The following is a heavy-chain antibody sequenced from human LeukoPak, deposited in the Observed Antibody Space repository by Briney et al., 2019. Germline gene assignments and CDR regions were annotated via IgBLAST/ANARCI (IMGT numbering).Heavy chain of an antibody. Sequence: GRSLRLSCAASGFTLSSYAMPWVRQAPGKGLEWVAVISYDGSNKYYADSVKRRFTISRDNSKNMLYLQMNSLRAEDTAVYYCARGGMAAAGTYYYYGMDVWGQGTTVTVSS. CDR3: ARGGMAAAGTYYYYGMDV. D-gene: IGHD6-13*01. V-gene: IGHV3-30*04. J-gene: IGHJ6*02. CDR1: GFTLSSYA. CDR2: ISYDGSNK.